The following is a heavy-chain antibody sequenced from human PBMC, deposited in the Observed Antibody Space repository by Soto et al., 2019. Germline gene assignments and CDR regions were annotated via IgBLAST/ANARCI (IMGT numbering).Heavy chain of an antibody. J-gene: IGHJ5*02. Sequence: GASMKCSFNASGYTFTGDYMHWVRPAPGQVHECMGWLNPNSGGTNYAQKFQGWVTMTRDTSISTAYMELRRLTSDDTAVYHCARIAAAVSWSSDPWGEGTLVTVSS. CDR2: LNPNSGGT. CDR3: ARIAAAVSWSSDP. CDR1: GYTFTGDY. V-gene: IGHV1-2*04. D-gene: IGHD6-13*01.